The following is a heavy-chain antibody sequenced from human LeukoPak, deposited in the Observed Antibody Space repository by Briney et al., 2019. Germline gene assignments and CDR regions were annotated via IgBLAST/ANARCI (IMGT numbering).Heavy chain of an antibody. V-gene: IGHV4-59*01. Sequence: SETLSLTCTVSGGSISSYYWSWIRQPPGKGLEWIGYIYYSGSTNYNPSLKSRVTISVDTSKNQFSLKLSSVTAADTAVYYCARVPAGYNSSWSSGPYYYYGMDVWGQGTTVTVSS. D-gene: IGHD6-13*01. CDR1: GGSISSYY. J-gene: IGHJ6*02. CDR2: IYYSGST. CDR3: ARVPAGYNSSWSSGPYYYYGMDV.